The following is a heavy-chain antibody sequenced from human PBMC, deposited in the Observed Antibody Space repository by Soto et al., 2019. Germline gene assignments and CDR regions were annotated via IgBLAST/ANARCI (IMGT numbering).Heavy chain of an antibody. CDR2: IIHSEST. CDR1: GGSFSAYY. Sequence: SETLSLTCAVYGGSFSAYYWSWVRQPPGKGLEWIGEIIHSESTKYNPSLKSRVTISVDTSKNQFSLKLSSVTAADTTVYYCARQRPTDGRWEFANYYGMDVWGQGTPVTVSS. V-gene: IGHV4-34*12. D-gene: IGHD1-26*01. CDR3: ARQRPTDGRWEFANYYGMDV. J-gene: IGHJ6*02.